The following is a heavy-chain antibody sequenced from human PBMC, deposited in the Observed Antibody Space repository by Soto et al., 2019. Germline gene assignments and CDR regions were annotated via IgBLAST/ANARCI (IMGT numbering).Heavy chain of an antibody. J-gene: IGHJ5*02. CDR3: ARHPSDFWFDP. V-gene: IGHV4-39*01. CDR2: IYYSGST. D-gene: IGHD2-21*02. CDR1: GGSISSSSYF. Sequence: QLQLQESGPGLVKPSETLSLTCSVSGGSISSSSYFWGWIRQPPGKGLEWIGSIYYSGSTYYNPSLTGRVTVSVDTSKTQFSLKLSSVTAADTAVYYCARHPSDFWFDPWGQGTLVTVSS.